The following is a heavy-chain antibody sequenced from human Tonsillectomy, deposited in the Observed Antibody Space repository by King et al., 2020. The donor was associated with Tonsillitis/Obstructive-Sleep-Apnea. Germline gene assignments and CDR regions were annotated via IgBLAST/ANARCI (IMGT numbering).Heavy chain of an antibody. CDR1: GGSFSGYY. CDR2: INHSGST. V-gene: IGHV4-34*01. CDR3: ARRRITIFGVVIIRDWYFDL. Sequence: VQLQQWGAGLLKPSETLSLTCAVYGGSFSGYYWSWIRQPPGKGLEWIGEINHSGSTTYNPSLKSRVTIPVDTPKNKFSLKLSSVTAAETAVYYCARRRITIFGVVIIRDWYFDLWGRGTLVTVSS. J-gene: IGHJ2*01. D-gene: IGHD3-3*01.